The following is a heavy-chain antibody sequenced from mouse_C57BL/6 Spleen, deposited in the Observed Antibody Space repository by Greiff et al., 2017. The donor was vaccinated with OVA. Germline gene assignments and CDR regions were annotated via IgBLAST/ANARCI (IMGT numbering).Heavy chain of an antibody. CDR2: IYPGDGDT. V-gene: IGHV1-82*01. Sequence: VQLQQSGPELVKPGASVKISCKASGYAFSSSWLNWVKQRPGTGLAWIGRIYPGDGDTNYTGKFKGKATLPADKSSSTAYMQLSSLTSEDSAVYFCARSGYGSSPYYFDYWGQGTTLTVSS. CDR3: ARSGYGSSPYYFDY. D-gene: IGHD1-1*01. CDR1: GYAFSSSW. J-gene: IGHJ2*01.